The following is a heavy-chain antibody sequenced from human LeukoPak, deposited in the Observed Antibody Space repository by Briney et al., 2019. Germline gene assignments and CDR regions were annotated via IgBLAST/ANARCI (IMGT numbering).Heavy chain of an antibody. CDR3: ARGHSCGGSYFDY. J-gene: IGHJ4*02. CDR1: GGSISSSSYY. D-gene: IGHD5-18*01. Sequence: PSETLSLTCTVSGGSISSSSYYWGWIRQPPGKGLEWIGTIYYSGTTYYNPSLTGRVTISVDASKNQFSLKLSSVTAADTAVYYCARGHSCGGSYFDYWGQGTLVTVSS. V-gene: IGHV4-39*01. CDR2: IYYSGTT.